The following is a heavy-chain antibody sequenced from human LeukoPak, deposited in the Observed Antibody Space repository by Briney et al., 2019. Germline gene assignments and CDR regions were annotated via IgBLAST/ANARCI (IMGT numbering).Heavy chain of an antibody. Sequence: SETLSLTCAVYGGSFSGSSWSWIRQPPGKGLEWIGEIDFGGTKKYNPSLESRVTISVVTSKNQFSLKMTSMSAADTAVYYCVRGLWFDSWGQGTLVTVSS. J-gene: IGHJ5*01. CDR3: VRGLWFDS. CDR2: IDFGGTK. V-gene: IGHV4-34*01. CDR1: GGSFSGSS.